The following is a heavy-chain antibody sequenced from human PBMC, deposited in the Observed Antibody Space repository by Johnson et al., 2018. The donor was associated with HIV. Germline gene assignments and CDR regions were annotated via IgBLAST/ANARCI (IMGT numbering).Heavy chain of an antibody. CDR3: ALVLGALPGAFDI. CDR1: GFTFSSYA. J-gene: IGHJ3*02. D-gene: IGHD3-16*01. Sequence: QVQLVESGGGVVQPGRSLRLSCAASGFTFSSYAMHWVRQAPGKGLDWVAVISYDGSNKYYADSVKGRFTISRDNSKNTLYIQMNSLRAEDTAVYYCALVLGALPGAFDIGGQGTMVTVSS. V-gene: IGHV3-30*14. CDR2: ISYDGSNK.